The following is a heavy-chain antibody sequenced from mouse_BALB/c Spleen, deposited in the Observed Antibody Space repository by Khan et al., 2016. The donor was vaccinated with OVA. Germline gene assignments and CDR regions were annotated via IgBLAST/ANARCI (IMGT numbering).Heavy chain of an antibody. CDR1: GFTFSSYG. D-gene: IGHD1-1*01. CDR3: ATSYYYGYYFDY. Sequence: EVELVESGGGLVQPGGSRKLSCAASGFTFSSYGMHWVRQAPEKGLEWVAYISGDSTTIYYADTVKGRFTISRDNPKKTLLLQMTSLMSEDTAMYYCATSYYYGYYFDYWGPGTTLTVSS. CDR2: ISGDSTTI. V-gene: IGHV5-17*02. J-gene: IGHJ2*01.